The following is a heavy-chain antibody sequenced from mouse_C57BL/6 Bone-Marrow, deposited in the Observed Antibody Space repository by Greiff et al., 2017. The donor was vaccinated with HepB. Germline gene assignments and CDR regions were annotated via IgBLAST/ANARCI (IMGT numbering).Heavy chain of an antibody. D-gene: IGHD2-1*01. J-gene: IGHJ2*01. CDR3: ARSYYGNH. CDR2: INPSSGYT. V-gene: IGHV1-4*01. CDR1: GYTFTSYT. Sequence: VMLVESGAELARPGASVKMSCKASGYTFTSYTMHWVKQRPGQGLEWIGYINPSSGYTKYNQKFKDKATLTADKSSSTAYMQLSSLTSEDSAVYYCARSYYGNHWGQGTTLTVSS.